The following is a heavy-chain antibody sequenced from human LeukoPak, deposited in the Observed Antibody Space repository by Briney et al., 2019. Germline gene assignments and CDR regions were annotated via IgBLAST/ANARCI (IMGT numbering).Heavy chain of an antibody. Sequence: GRSLRLSCAASGFTFSSYSMTWVRQAPGKGLEWVSSISSSSYIYYADSVEGRFTISRDNAKNSLYLQMNSLRAEDTAVYYCARVPAAIGAFDIWGQGTMVTVSS. J-gene: IGHJ3*02. CDR3: ARVPAAIGAFDI. D-gene: IGHD2-2*02. V-gene: IGHV3-21*01. CDR1: GFTFSSYS. CDR2: ISSSSYI.